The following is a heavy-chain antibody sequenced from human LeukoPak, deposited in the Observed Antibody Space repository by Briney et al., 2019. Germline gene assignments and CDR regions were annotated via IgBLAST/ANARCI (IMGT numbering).Heavy chain of an antibody. V-gene: IGHV3-11*01. CDR3: ARYGYSSGWYRSVPIDY. J-gene: IGHJ4*02. CDR1: GFTFSNAW. Sequence: GGSLRLSCAASGFTFSNAWMSWVRQAPGKGLQWVSYISSYGSDKYYVDSVKGRFTISRDNAKNSLYLEMNSLRSDDTAVYYCARYGYSSGWYRSVPIDYWGQGTLVTVSS. D-gene: IGHD6-19*01. CDR2: ISSYGSDK.